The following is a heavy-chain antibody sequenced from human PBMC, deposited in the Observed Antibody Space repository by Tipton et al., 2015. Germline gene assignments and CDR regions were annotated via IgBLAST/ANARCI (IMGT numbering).Heavy chain of an antibody. CDR2: INGYNAKT. CDR1: GYTFARHG. J-gene: IGHJ5*02. D-gene: IGHD6-6*01. Sequence: QVQLVQSGAEVKKPGASVKVSCKTSGYTFARHGINWVRQAPGQGLEWMGWINGYNAKTNYKQKFQGRVTMTTDTSTSTAYMELRSLRSDDTAVYYCAREYSGSSNWFDPWGQGTLVTASS. V-gene: IGHV1-18*01. CDR3: AREYSGSSNWFDP.